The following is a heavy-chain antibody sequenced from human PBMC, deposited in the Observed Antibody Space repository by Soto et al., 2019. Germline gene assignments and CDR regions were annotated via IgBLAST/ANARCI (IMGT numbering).Heavy chain of an antibody. CDR1: GFTFSSYA. CDR2: ISGSGGST. V-gene: IGHV3-23*01. J-gene: IGHJ4*02. Sequence: GGSLRLSCAASGFTFSSYAMSWVRQAPGKGLEWVSGISGSGGSTYYADSVKGRFSISRDNSKNTLYLQMNSLRAEDTAVYYCAKEAPDSSNWYVDYWGQGTLVTSPQ. D-gene: IGHD6-13*01. CDR3: AKEAPDSSNWYVDY.